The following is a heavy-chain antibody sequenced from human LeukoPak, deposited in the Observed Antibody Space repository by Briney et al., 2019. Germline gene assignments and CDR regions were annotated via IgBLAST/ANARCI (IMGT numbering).Heavy chain of an antibody. Sequence: SETLSLTCTVSGGSISSYYWSWIRQPPGKGLEWIGNIYYSGSTNYNPSLKSRLTISVDTPKNQFSLKLSSVTAADTAVYYCARDQGIAAAGSYYYYYGMDVWGQGTTVTVSS. CDR3: ARDQGIAAAGSYYYYYGMDV. CDR2: IYYSGST. D-gene: IGHD6-13*01. CDR1: GGSISSYY. J-gene: IGHJ6*02. V-gene: IGHV4-59*01.